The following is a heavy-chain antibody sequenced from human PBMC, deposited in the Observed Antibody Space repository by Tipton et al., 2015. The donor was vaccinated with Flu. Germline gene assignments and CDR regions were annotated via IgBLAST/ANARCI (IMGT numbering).Heavy chain of an antibody. Sequence: TLSLTCTVSGGSISSGGYYWSWIRQHPGKGLEWIGYIYYSGSTYYNPSLKSRVTISVDTSKNQFSLKLSSVTAADTAVYYCAREASGSDNWFAPWGQGPLVTVSS. CDR2: IYYSGST. D-gene: IGHD6-25*01. V-gene: IGHV4-31*03. J-gene: IGHJ5*02. CDR3: AREASGSDNWFAP. CDR1: GGSISSGGYY.